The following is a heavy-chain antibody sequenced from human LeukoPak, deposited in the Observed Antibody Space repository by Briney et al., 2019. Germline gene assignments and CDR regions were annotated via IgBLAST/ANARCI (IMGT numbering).Heavy chain of an antibody. CDR3: ARGGPAGDFIVVAPTNNAFDI. Sequence: GGSLRLSCVVSGFTSRNSVMSWVRQPPGKGLEWVSSSDTDGDTQYADSVKGRFTMSRDNAKNSLYLQMNSLRAEDTAVYYCARGGPAGDFIVVAPTNNAFDIWGQGTMVTVSS. J-gene: IGHJ3*02. D-gene: IGHD2-2*01. V-gene: IGHV3-23*01. CDR2: SDTDGDT. CDR1: GFTSRNSV.